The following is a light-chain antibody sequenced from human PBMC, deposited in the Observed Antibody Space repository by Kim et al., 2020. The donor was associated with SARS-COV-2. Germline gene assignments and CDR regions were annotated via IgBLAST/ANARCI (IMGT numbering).Light chain of an antibody. Sequence: SSELTQDPAVSVALGQTVRITCQGDSLRSYYASWYQQKAGQAPVVVIYGKNNRLSGIPDRFSGSTSGNTASLTITGAQAEDEAVYYCNSRESSTNHLVFG. CDR1: SLRSYY. CDR3: NSRESSTNHLV. J-gene: IGLJ2*01. V-gene: IGLV3-19*01. CDR2: GKN.